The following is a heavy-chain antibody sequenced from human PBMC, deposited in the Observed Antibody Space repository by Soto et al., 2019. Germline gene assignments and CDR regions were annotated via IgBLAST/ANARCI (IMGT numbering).Heavy chain of an antibody. CDR1: GFTFSSYW. V-gene: IGHV3-7*05. CDR2: IKQDGSEK. D-gene: IGHD6-13*01. Sequence: EVQLVESGGGLVQPGGSLRLSCAASGFTFSSYWMSWVRQAPGKGLEWVANIKQDGSEKYYVDSVKGRFTISRDNAKNSLYLQMNSLIAEDTAAYYCARDGKQQLVGVGHGYWGQGTLVTVSS. J-gene: IGHJ4*02. CDR3: ARDGKQQLVGVGHGY.